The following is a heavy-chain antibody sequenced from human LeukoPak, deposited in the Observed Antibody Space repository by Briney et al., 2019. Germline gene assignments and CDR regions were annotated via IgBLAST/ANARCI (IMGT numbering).Heavy chain of an antibody. CDR3: GKTTTGYSSGRYPGWPVDY. V-gene: IGHV3-23*01. J-gene: IGHJ4*02. D-gene: IGHD6-19*01. CDR1: GFTFNSYA. CDR2: IFGSGGSA. Sequence: PGGSLRLSCAASGFTFNSYAMYWVRQAPGKGLEWVSGIFGSGGSAHYADSVKGRFTISRDNCKNTVYLQMDSLRVEDTAVYYCGKTTTGYSSGRYPGWPVDYWGQGALVTVSS.